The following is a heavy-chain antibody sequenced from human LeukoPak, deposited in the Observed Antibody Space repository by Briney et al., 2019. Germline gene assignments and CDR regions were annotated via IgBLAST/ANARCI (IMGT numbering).Heavy chain of an antibody. J-gene: IGHJ4*02. D-gene: IGHD6-13*01. CDR2: INWNGGST. CDR1: GFTFDDYG. Sequence: GGSLRLSCAASGFTFDDYGMSWVRQAPGKGLEWVSGINWNGGSTGYADSVKGRFTISRDNAKNSLYLQMNSLRAEDTAVYYCARVQQLEEFDYWGQGTLVTVSS. CDR3: ARVQQLEEFDY. V-gene: IGHV3-20*04.